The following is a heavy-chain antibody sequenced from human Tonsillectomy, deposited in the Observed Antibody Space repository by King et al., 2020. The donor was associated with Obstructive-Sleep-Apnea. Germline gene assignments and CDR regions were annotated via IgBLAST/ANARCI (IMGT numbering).Heavy chain of an antibody. CDR1: GFTFTSYA. D-gene: IGHD2-2*01. CDR3: ARRAPVEYYFDF. V-gene: IGHV3-23*04. J-gene: IGHJ4*02. Sequence: VQLVESGGGLVQPGGSLRLSCAASGFTFTSYAMSVVRQAPGKGLEWFSRISGSGGSTQYANSVKGRFTISRDNSKNTLYLQMNSLRVEDTAVYYCARRAPVEYYFDFWGQGTLVTVSS. CDR2: ISGSGGST.